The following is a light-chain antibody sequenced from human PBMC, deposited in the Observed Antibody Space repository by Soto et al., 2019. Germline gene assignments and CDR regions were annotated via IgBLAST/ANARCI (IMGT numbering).Light chain of an antibody. Sequence: IQMTQSPSSLSASVGDRVTITCRASQDIRSALGWYQQKPGKVPKLLIYAASTLQSGVPSRFRGSRSGTDFTLTISSLQPEDFETYYCLQDYNYPLTFGGGTKVDIK. J-gene: IGKJ4*01. CDR3: LQDYNYPLT. CDR2: AAS. V-gene: IGKV1-6*01. CDR1: QDIRSA.